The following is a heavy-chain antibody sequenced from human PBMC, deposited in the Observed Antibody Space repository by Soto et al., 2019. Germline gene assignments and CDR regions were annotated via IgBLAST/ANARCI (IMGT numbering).Heavy chain of an antibody. J-gene: IGHJ4*02. D-gene: IGHD1-1*01. CDR2: VDSGGSST. V-gene: IGHV3-74*01. CDR3: ARDNWNSY. Sequence: EMQLVESGGDLVQPGGSLRLSCVASGFTFSTYWMNWVRQAPGKGLVWVSRVDSGGSSTNYADSVKGRFTISRDNAKNTLYLQMSSLRAEDTGVYYCARDNWNSYWGQGTRVTVSS. CDR1: GFTFSTYW.